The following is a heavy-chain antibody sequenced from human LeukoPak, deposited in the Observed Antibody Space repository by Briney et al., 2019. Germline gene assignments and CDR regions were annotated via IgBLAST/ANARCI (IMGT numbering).Heavy chain of an antibody. J-gene: IGHJ6*02. CDR3: ARDRTNYEFYYYYYGMDV. CDR2: IIPILGIA. V-gene: IGHV1-69*04. D-gene: IGHD1-7*01. CDR1: GGTFSSYA. Sequence: SVKVSCKASGGTFSSYAISWLRQAPGQGLEWMGRIIPILGIANYAQKFQGRVTITADKSTSTAYMELSSLRSEDTAVYYCARDRTNYEFYYYYYGMDVWGQGTTVTVSS.